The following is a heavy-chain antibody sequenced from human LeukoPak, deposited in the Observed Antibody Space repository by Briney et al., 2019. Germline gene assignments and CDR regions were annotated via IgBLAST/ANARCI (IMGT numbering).Heavy chain of an antibody. D-gene: IGHD2-21*01. J-gene: IGHJ4*02. CDR2: IDHSGST. CDR3: AELVVAGGY. Sequence: SETLSLTCAVYGGSFSGYYWSWIRQPPGKGLEWIGEIDHSGSTNYNPSLKSRVTISVDTSKNQFSLKLSSVTAADTAVYYCAELVVAGGYWGQGTLVTVSS. CDR1: GGSFSGYY. V-gene: IGHV4-34*01.